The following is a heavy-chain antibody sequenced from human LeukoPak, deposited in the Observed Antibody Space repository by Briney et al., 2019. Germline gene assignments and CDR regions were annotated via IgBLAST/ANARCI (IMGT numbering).Heavy chain of an antibody. CDR1: GFTFSSYW. CDR2: INSDGSST. V-gene: IGHV3-74*01. J-gene: IGHJ4*02. CDR3: ARDFFWSGYYVDY. D-gene: IGHD3-3*01. Sequence: GGSLRLSCAASGFTFSSYWMHWVRQAPGKGLVWVSRINSDGSSTSYADSVKGRFTISRDNAKNTLYLQMNSLRAEDTVVYYCARDFFWSGYYVDYWGQGTLVTVSS.